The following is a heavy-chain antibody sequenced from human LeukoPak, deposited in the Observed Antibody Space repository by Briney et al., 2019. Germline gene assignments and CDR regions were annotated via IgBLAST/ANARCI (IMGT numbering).Heavy chain of an antibody. J-gene: IGHJ4*02. Sequence: SGGSLRLSCAASGFTFSSYGMHWVRQAPGKGLEWVAFIRYDGSNKYYADSVKGRFTISRDNSKNTLYLQMNSLRAEDTAVYYYAKGQAGYFDYWGQGTLVTVSS. V-gene: IGHV3-30*02. CDR2: IRYDGSNK. D-gene: IGHD6-25*01. CDR3: AKGQAGYFDY. CDR1: GFTFSSYG.